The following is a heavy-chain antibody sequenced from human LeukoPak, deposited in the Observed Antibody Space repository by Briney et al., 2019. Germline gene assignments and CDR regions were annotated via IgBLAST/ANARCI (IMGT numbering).Heavy chain of an antibody. D-gene: IGHD5-12*01. CDR3: ARDSARLRFGIDAFDI. CDR1: GFTFSNYW. CDR2: IKQDGGQR. J-gene: IGHJ3*02. Sequence: PGGSLRLSCAASGFTFSNYWMSWVRQAPGKGLEWVANIKQDGGQRFYVDSVKGRFTISRDNAKNSLYLQMNSLRAEDTAVYYCARDSARLRFGIDAFDIWGQGTMVTVSS. V-gene: IGHV3-7*01.